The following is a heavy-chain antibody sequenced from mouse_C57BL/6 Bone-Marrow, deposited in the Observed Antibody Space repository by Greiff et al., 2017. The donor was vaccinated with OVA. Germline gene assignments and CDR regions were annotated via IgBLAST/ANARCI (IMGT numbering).Heavy chain of an antibody. CDR1: GYTFTNYW. CDR3: ARCGNYVEYWYFDV. J-gene: IGHJ1*03. CDR2: IYPGGGYT. V-gene: IGHV1-63*01. D-gene: IGHD1-1*01. Sequence: VQRVESGAELVRPGTSVKMSCKASGYTFTNYWIGWAKQRPGHGLEWIGDIYPGGGYTNYNEKSKGKATLTADKSSSTAYMQFSSLTSEDSAIYYCARCGNYVEYWYFDVWGTGTTVTVSS.